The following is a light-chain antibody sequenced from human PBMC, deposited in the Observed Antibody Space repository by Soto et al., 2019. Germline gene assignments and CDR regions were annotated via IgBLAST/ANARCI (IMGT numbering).Light chain of an antibody. CDR1: TSDIGSNT. CDR2: ASN. V-gene: IGLV1-44*01. CDR3: EAWDDSLNGPV. J-gene: IGLJ3*02. Sequence: QSVLTQPPSASGTPGQKITISCSGSTSDIGSNTVNWYQQVPGTAPKLLIYASNQRPSGVPDRFSGSKSGTSASLAIRGLQSEDEADYYCEAWDDSLNGPVFGGGTKLTVL.